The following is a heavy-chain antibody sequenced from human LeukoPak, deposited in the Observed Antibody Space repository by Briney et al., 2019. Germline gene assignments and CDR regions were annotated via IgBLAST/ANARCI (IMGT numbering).Heavy chain of an antibody. D-gene: IGHD1-26*01. J-gene: IGHJ4*02. V-gene: IGHV4-61*02. CDR2: IYTSGST. CDR3: ARGVRKVGVTFPYYFDY. CDR1: GGSISSGSYY. Sequence: SQTLSLTCTVSGGSISSGSYYWSWIRQPAGKGLEWIGRIYTSGSTNYNPSLKSRVTISVDTSKNQFSLKLSSVTAADMAVYYCARGVRKVGVTFPYYFDYWGQGTLVTVSS.